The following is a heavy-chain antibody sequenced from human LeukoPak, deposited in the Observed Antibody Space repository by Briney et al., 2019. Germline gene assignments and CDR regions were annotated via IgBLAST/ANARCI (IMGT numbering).Heavy chain of an antibody. CDR1: GFTFSSHD. J-gene: IGHJ4*02. CDR2: ISTSSDDT. CDR3: VRDMTARSWHAFDS. Sequence: GGSLRLSCAASGFTFSSHDMDWVRQAPGKGLEWISHISTSSDDTHYADSVKGRFIISRDNVKDSLYLQMNSLRAEDTAVYYCVRDMTARSWHAFDSWGRGTLVTVSS. D-gene: IGHD6-13*01. V-gene: IGHV3-48*03.